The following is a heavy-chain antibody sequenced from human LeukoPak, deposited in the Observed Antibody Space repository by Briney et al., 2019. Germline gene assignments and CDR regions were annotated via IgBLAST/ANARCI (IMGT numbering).Heavy chain of an antibody. V-gene: IGHV1-2*02. CDR1: GYTFTGYY. Sequence: ASVRVSCQASGYTFTGYYMHWVRQAPGQGLEWMGWINPNSGGANYVQTFQGRVTMTRDTSISTAYMELSRLRSDDTAVHYCARGENDFWSGNLDYWGEGTLVTVSS. J-gene: IGHJ4*02. CDR3: ARGENDFWSGNLDY. D-gene: IGHD3-3*01. CDR2: INPNSGGA.